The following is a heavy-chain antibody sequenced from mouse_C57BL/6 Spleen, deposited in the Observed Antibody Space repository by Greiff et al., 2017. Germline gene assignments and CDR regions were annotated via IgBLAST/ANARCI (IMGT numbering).Heavy chain of an antibody. CDR1: GYSFTDYN. J-gene: IGHJ3*01. CDR3: ASGGNYDKEGRWLAY. Sequence: EVQLQQSGPELVKPGASVKISCKASGYSFTDYNMNWVKQSNGKGLEWIGGINPNYGTTSYNQKFKGKATVTVDQSSSTAYMQLNSLTSEDSAVYDCASGGNYDKEGRWLAYWGQGTLVTVSA. V-gene: IGHV1-39*01. D-gene: IGHD1-1*01. CDR2: INPNYGTT.